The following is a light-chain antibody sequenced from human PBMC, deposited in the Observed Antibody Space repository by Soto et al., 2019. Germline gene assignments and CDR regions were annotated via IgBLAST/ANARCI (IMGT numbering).Light chain of an antibody. CDR3: QQYNNWPPWT. Sequence: EIVMRQSPATLSVSPGERATLSCRASQSVSSDLAWYQQKPGQAPRLLLYGASSRATGVPARFSGSGSGTEFTLTISSLQSEDFAVYYCQQYNNWPPWTFGQGTKVDIK. J-gene: IGKJ1*01. CDR2: GAS. CDR1: QSVSSD. V-gene: IGKV3-15*01.